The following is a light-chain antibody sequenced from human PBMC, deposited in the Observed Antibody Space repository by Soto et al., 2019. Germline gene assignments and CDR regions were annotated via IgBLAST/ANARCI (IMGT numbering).Light chain of an antibody. V-gene: IGKV1-33*01. Sequence: DIQLTQSPSALSASVGDRVTITCRASQNINNYLNWYQQKPGRAPKLLIYDASNLEAGVPSRFRGSGSGTDFTFTISRLQPEDIATYYCQQYENLPTCGKGTRLEIK. CDR1: QNINNY. J-gene: IGKJ5*01. CDR3: QQYENLPT. CDR2: DAS.